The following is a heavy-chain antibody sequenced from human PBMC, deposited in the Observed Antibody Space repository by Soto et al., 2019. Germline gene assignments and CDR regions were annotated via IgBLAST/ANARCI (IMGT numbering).Heavy chain of an antibody. CDR2: ISAYNGNT. D-gene: IGHD3-10*01. CDR3: ARDRLERFGDYYYYGMDV. V-gene: IGHV1-18*01. Sequence: GASVKVSCKASGYTFTSYGISWVRQAPGQGLEWMGWISAYNGNTNYAQKLQGRVTMTTDTSTSTAYMELRSLRSDDTAVYYCARDRLERFGDYYYYGMDVWGQGTTVTVSS. J-gene: IGHJ6*02. CDR1: GYTFTSYG.